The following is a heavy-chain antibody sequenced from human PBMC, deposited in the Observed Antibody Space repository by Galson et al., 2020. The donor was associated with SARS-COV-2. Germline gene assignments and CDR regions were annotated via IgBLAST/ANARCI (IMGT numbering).Heavy chain of an antibody. Sequence: SVKVSCKASGRTFSSYAISWVRQAPGQGLEWMGGIIPIFGTANYAQKFQGRVTITADESTSTAYMELSSLISEDTAVYYCARVQVDIVATTIYYYYGMDVWGQGTTVTVSS. V-gene: IGHV1-69*13. CDR2: IIPIFGTA. CDR1: GRTFSSYA. J-gene: IGHJ6*02. CDR3: ARVQVDIVATTIYYYYGMDV. D-gene: IGHD5-12*01.